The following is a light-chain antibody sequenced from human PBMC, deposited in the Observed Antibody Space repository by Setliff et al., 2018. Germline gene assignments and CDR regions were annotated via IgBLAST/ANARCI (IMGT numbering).Light chain of an antibody. J-gene: IGLJ1*01. CDR1: RSNIGAGHA. CDR3: QSYDNSLSGSGL. Sequence: QSALTQPPSVSGAPGQRVTISCTGSRSNIGAGHAVHWYQQFPGTAPKLLTFNNINRPSVVPDQFSGSKSGTSDSLAITGLQAEDEADYYCQSYDNSLSGSGLFGTGTKSPS. CDR2: NNI. V-gene: IGLV1-40*01.